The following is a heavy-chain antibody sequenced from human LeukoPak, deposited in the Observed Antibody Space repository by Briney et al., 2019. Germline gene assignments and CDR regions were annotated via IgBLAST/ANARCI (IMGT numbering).Heavy chain of an antibody. CDR1: GGSISSGSYY. J-gene: IGHJ6*03. CDR3: ARVLYTRPFGYYMDV. CDR2: IYTSGST. Sequence: SQTLFLTCTVSGGSISSGSYYWSWIRQPAGKGLEWIGRIYTSGSTNYNPSLKSRVTITVDTSKNQFSLKLSSVTAADTAVYYCARVLYTRPFGYYMDVWGKGTTVTVSS. V-gene: IGHV4-61*02. D-gene: IGHD2-2*02.